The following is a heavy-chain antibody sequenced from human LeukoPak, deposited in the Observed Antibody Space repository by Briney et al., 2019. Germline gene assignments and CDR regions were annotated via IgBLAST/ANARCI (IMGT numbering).Heavy chain of an antibody. Sequence: GRSLRLSCAASGFTFSSYAMHWVRQAPGKGLEWLAFIRNNGDTEYNADSVKGRFTISRDNSKNTVYLQMNSLRAEDTAVYYCVKDHPVFDYWGQGTQVTVSS. CDR1: GFTFSSYA. V-gene: IGHV3-30*04. CDR3: VKDHPVFDY. J-gene: IGHJ4*02. CDR2: IRNNGDTE.